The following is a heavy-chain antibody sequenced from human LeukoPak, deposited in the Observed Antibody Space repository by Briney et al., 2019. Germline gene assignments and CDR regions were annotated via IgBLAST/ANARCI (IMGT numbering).Heavy chain of an antibody. CDR3: AREIVGGFNPGAY. J-gene: IGHJ4*02. Sequence: SETLSLTCTASLDSTTSNFWSWVRQPPGKGLEWIGEIHRSGSTNYNPSLQSRVTISIDRSENQIALELSSVTAADTAVYYCAREIVGGFNPGAYWGQGTLVTVSS. CDR2: IHRSGST. CDR1: LDSTTSNF. D-gene: IGHD1-14*01. V-gene: IGHV4-4*02.